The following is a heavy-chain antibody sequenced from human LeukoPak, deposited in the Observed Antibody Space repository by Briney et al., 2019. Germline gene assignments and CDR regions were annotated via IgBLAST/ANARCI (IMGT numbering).Heavy chain of an antibody. CDR2: IYYSEST. D-gene: IGHD7-27*01. V-gene: IGHV4-39*01. CDR1: GFTFSSYA. J-gene: IGHJ6*03. CDR3: ARHVGNYYYYYMDV. Sequence: PGGSLRLSCAASGFTFSSYAMSWVRQPPGKGLEWIGSIYYSESTYYNPSLKSRVTISVDTSKNQFSLKLSSVTAADTAVYYCARHVGNYYYYYMDVWDKGTTVTVSS.